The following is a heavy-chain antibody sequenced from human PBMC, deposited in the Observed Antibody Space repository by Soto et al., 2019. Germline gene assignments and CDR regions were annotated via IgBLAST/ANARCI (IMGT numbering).Heavy chain of an antibody. CDR3: ARDESQVDYYYGMDV. Sequence: GGSLRLSCAASGFTFSSYAMHWVRQAPGKGLEWVAVISYDGSNKYYADSVKGRFTISRDNSKNTLYLQMNSLRAEDTAVYYCARDESQVDYYYGMDVWGQGTTVTVSS. V-gene: IGHV3-30-3*01. CDR1: GFTFSSYA. D-gene: IGHD2-15*01. J-gene: IGHJ6*02. CDR2: ISYDGSNK.